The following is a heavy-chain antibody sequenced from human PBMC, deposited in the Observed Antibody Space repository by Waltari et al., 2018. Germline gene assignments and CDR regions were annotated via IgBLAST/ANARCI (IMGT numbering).Heavy chain of an antibody. Sequence: EVQLVESGGGLVQPGGSLRLSCAASGFPFRSHEMNWLRQAPGKGLEWLSHISGSGSTIYYADSVKGRFTISRDNAKNSLYLQMNSLRAEDTAVYYCARVDHDDESCAYWGQGTLVTVSS. CDR3: ARVDHDDESCAY. V-gene: IGHV3-48*03. CDR1: GFPFRSHE. CDR2: ISGSGSTI. J-gene: IGHJ4*02. D-gene: IGHD3-16*01.